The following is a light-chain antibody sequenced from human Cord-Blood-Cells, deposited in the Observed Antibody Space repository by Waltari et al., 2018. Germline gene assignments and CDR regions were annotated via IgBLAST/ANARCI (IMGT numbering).Light chain of an antibody. Sequence: DIQMTQSPSSLSASVGDRLTITCQASQDISNYLNWYQQKPGKAPKLLIYDASNLETGVPSRFSGSGSGTDFTFTISSLQPEDTATYYCQQYDNLLTFGGGTKVEIK. CDR2: DAS. V-gene: IGKV1-33*01. J-gene: IGKJ4*01. CDR1: QDISNY. CDR3: QQYDNLLT.